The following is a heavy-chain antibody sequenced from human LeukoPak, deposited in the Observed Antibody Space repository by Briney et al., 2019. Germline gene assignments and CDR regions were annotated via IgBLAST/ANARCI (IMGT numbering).Heavy chain of an antibody. D-gene: IGHD1-14*01. Sequence: PSETLSLTCTVSGGSITSYYWSWIRQPPGKGLEWIGYIFYSGSTNYNPSLKSRATISVDTSKNQFSLKLSSVTAADTAVYYCARTGGSYFDYWGQGTLVTVSS. V-gene: IGHV4-59*01. J-gene: IGHJ4*02. CDR3: ARTGGSYFDY. CDR2: IFYSGST. CDR1: GGSITSYY.